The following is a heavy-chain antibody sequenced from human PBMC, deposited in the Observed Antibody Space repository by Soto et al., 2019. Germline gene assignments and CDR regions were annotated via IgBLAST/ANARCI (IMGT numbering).Heavy chain of an antibody. CDR1: EFTCSSYA. CDR3: ARGRAPVYSSGRPNYYFDY. V-gene: IGHV3-30-3*01. CDR2: ISYDGSNK. J-gene: IGHJ4*02. D-gene: IGHD6-19*01. Sequence: GGSLRLSCAAAEFTCSSYAMHWVRKAPGKGLEWVAVISYDGSNKYYADSVKGRFTISRDNSKNTLYLQMNSLRAEDTAVYYCARGRAPVYSSGRPNYYFDYWGQGTLVTVSS.